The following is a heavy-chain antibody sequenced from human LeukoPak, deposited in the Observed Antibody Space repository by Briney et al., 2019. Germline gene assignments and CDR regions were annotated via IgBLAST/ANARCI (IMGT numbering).Heavy chain of an antibody. CDR2: ISSSGSTI. V-gene: IGHV3-48*03. D-gene: IGHD3-10*02. CDR1: GFTFNNYV. CDR3: AELGITMIGGV. Sequence: GGSLRLSCAASGFTFNNYVMHWVRQAPGKGLEWVSYISSSGSTIYYADSVKGRFTISRDNAKNSLYLQMNSLRAEDTAVYYCAELGITMIGGVWGKGTTVAISS. J-gene: IGHJ6*04.